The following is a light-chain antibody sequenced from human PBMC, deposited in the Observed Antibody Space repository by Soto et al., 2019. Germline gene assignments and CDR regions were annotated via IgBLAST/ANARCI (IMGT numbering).Light chain of an antibody. CDR1: QGISSY. CDR3: QQYYSYPLG. J-gene: IGKJ3*01. V-gene: IGKV1-8*01. Sequence: AIRMTQSPSSLSASTGDRVTITCRASQGISSYLAWYQQKPGKAPKLLIYAASTLQSGVPSRFSGGGSGTDFTLTISCLQSEDFATYYCQQYYSYPLGFGPGTKVDIK. CDR2: AAS.